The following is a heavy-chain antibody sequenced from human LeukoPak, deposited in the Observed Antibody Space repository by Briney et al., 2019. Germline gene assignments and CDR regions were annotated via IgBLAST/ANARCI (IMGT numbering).Heavy chain of an antibody. Sequence: PSETLSLTCTVSGVSISSYYWSWIRQPPGKGLEWIGYIYYNGNTNYNPSLKSRVTISVDTSKNQFSLKLSSVTAADTAVYYCARVGYSSGWYRQNWFDPWGQGTLVTVSS. J-gene: IGHJ5*02. CDR2: IYYNGNT. V-gene: IGHV4-59*08. CDR3: ARVGYSSGWYRQNWFDP. D-gene: IGHD6-19*01. CDR1: GVSISSYY.